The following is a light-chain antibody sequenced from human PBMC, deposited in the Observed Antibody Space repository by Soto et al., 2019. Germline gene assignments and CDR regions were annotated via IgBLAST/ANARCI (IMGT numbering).Light chain of an antibody. J-gene: IGKJ1*01. CDR1: QSISTY. Sequence: DIQMTQSPSSLSASLGDRVTITCRASQSISTYLNWYQQNPGKAPKPLIYDASTLQSGVPSRFSGSGSGTDFTLTISSLQPEDFATYYCQQSYTTPPTFGQGTRVEIK. CDR3: QQSYTTPPT. CDR2: DAS. V-gene: IGKV1-39*01.